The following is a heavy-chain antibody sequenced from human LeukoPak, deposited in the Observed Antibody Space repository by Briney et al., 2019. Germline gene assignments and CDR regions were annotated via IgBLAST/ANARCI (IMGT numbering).Heavy chain of an antibody. J-gene: IGHJ6*03. CDR2: IYTSGST. Sequence: SQTLSLTCTVSGGSISSGSYHWSWIRQPAGKGLEWIGRIYTSGSTNYNPSLKSRVTISVDTSKNQFSLKLSSVTAADTAVYYCARVTMTGYYYYYMDVWGKGTTVTVSS. CDR1: GGSISSGSYH. D-gene: IGHD3-22*01. V-gene: IGHV4-61*02. CDR3: ARVTMTGYYYYYMDV.